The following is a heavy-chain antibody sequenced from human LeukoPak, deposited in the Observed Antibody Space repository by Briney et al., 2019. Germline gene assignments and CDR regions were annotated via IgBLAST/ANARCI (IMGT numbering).Heavy chain of an antibody. J-gene: IGHJ3*02. D-gene: IGHD1-14*01. Sequence: SETLSLTCTVSGGSISSGDYYWSWIRQPPGKGLEWIGYIYYSGSTYYNPSLKSRVTISVDTSKNQFSLKLSSVTAADTAVYYCARGNLVPAVGAFDIWGQGTMVTVSS. CDR2: IYYSGST. V-gene: IGHV4-30-4*01. CDR1: GGSISSGDYY. CDR3: ARGNLVPAVGAFDI.